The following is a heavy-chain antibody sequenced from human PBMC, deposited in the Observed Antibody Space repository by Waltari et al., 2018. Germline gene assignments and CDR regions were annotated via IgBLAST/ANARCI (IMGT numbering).Heavy chain of an antibody. J-gene: IGHJ5*02. D-gene: IGHD3-16*01. CDR1: GGSISSGSYY. V-gene: IGHV4-61*02. CDR3: ARAPQPGQNRWAFNWFDP. CDR2: IYTSGGT. Sequence: QVQLQESGPGLVKPSQTLSLTCTVSGGSISSGSYYWSWIRQPAGKGLEWIGRIYTSGGTNHNPSLKSRVTISVDTSKNQFSLKLSSVTAADTAVYYCARAPQPGQNRWAFNWFDPWGQGTLVTVSS.